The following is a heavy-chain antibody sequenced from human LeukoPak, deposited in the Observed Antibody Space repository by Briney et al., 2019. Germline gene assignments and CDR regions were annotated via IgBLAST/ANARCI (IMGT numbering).Heavy chain of an antibody. D-gene: IGHD1-26*01. CDR2: MFYSGST. V-gene: IGHV4-39*01. CDR3: ARQGSSPNWFDP. J-gene: IGHJ5*02. CDR1: GDSISGGAFY. Sequence: SETLSLTCTVSGDSISGGAFYWGWVRQSPGKGLEWIGSMFYSGSTHFNPSLESRITMSLDTSKNQFPLRLSLMTAADTAIYYCARQGSSPNWFDPWGQGTLVTVPS.